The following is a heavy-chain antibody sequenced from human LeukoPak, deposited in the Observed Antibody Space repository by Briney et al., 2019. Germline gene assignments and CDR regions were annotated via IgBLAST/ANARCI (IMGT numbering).Heavy chain of an antibody. CDR1: GYTFTSYD. V-gene: IGHV1-8*03. Sequence: ASVKVSCKASGYTFTSYDINWVRQATGQGLEWMGWMNPNSGNTGYAQKFQGRVTITRNTSISTAYMELSSLRSEDTAVYYCARGAPKAAAGTEAFDIWGQGTMVTVSS. CDR2: MNPNSGNT. J-gene: IGHJ3*02. D-gene: IGHD6-13*01. CDR3: ARGAPKAAAGTEAFDI.